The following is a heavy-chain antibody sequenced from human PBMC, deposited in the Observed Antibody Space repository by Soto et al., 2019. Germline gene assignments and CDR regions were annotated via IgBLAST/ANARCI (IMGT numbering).Heavy chain of an antibody. CDR3: ARDRARKDYDYVWVTYNWFDP. CDR1: GGSVSSGSYY. V-gene: IGHV4-61*01. J-gene: IGHJ5*02. CDR2: IYYSGST. D-gene: IGHD3-16*01. Sequence: SETLSLTCTVSGGSVSSGSYYWSWIRQPPGKGLEWIGYIYYSGSTNYNPSLKSRVTISVDTSKNQFSLKLSSVTAADTAVYYCARDRARKDYDYVWVTYNWFDPWGQGTLVTVSS.